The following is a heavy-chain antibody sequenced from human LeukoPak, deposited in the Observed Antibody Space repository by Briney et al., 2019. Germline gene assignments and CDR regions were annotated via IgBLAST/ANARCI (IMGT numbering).Heavy chain of an antibody. V-gene: IGHV4-59*01. J-gene: IGHJ2*01. CDR3: ARDYDFWSGPPARYFDL. Sequence: SETLSLTCTVSGGSISSYYWSWIRQPPGKGLEWIGYIYYSGSTNYNPSLKSRVTISVDTSKNQFSLKLSSVTAADTAVYYCARDYDFWSGPPARYFDLWGRGTLVTVSS. CDR2: IYYSGST. CDR1: GGSISSYY. D-gene: IGHD3-3*01.